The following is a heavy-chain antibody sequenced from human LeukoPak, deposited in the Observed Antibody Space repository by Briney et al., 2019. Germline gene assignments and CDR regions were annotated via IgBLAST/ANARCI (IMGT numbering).Heavy chain of an antibody. Sequence: GGSLRLSCAASGFTFSNYAMSWVRQAPGKGLEWVSGISGSGGSTYYADSVKGRFTISRDNSKNTLYLQMNSLRAEDTAVYYCAKGPFYHHSSGLYWGQGTLVTVSS. V-gene: IGHV3-23*01. CDR3: AKGPFYHHSSGLY. CDR2: ISGSGGST. CDR1: GFTFSNYA. D-gene: IGHD3-22*01. J-gene: IGHJ4*02.